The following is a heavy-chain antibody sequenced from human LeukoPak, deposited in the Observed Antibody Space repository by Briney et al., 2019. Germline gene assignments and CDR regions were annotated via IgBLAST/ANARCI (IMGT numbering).Heavy chain of an antibody. CDR1: GFTFSSYG. CDR3: ARAGYCSGGSCYGSDY. CDR2: IWYDGSIQ. D-gene: IGHD2-15*01. J-gene: IGHJ4*02. Sequence: QSGGSLRLSCAASGFTFSSYGMHWVRQAPGKGLEWVAAIWYDGSIQYYADSVKGRFTISRDNSKNTLYLQMDSLRAEDTAVYYCARAGYCSGGSCYGSDYWGQGTVVSVSS. V-gene: IGHV3-33*01.